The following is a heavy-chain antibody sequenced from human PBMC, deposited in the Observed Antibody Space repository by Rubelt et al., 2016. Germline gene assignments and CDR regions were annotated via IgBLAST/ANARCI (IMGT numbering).Heavy chain of an antibody. Sequence: PRGGLEWVSAISGSGGSTYYADSVKGRFTISRDNSKNTLYLQMNSLRAEDTAVYYCARDLYYYDSSGYFYWGQGTLVTVSS. V-gene: IGHV3-23*01. D-gene: IGHD3-22*01. CDR2: ISGSGGST. CDR3: ARDLYYYDSSGYFY. J-gene: IGHJ4*02.